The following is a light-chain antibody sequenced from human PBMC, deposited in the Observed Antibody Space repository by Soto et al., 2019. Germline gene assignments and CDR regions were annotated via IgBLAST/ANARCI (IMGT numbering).Light chain of an antibody. CDR3: MIWPSNAVV. CDR1: SDINVGSYN. J-gene: IGLJ2*01. CDR2: YYSDSDK. Sequence: QLELTQPPSSSASPGESASLTCTLPSDINVGSYNIYWYQQKPGSPPRYLLYYYSDSDKGQGSGVPSRFSGSKDASANTGILLISGLQSEDEADYYCMIWPSNAVVFGGGTKLTVL. V-gene: IGLV5-37*01.